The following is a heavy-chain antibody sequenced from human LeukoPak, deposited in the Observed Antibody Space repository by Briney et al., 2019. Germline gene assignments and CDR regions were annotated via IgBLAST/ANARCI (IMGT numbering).Heavy chain of an antibody. J-gene: IGHJ6*04. CDR1: GFTFSSYA. D-gene: IGHD6-19*01. V-gene: IGHV3-30*04. CDR3: ARDRSATGWLVLRYYYYYYGMDV. Sequence: GGSLRLSCAASGFTFSSYAMHWVRQAPGKGLEWVAVISYDGSNKYYADSVKGRFTISRDNSKNTLYLQMNSLRAEDTAVYYCARDRSATGWLVLRYYYYYYGMDVWGKGTTVTVSS. CDR2: ISYDGSNK.